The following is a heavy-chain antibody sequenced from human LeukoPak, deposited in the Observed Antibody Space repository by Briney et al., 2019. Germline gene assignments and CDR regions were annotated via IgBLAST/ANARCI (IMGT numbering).Heavy chain of an antibody. CDR1: GGSISSYY. CDR2: IYYSGSS. V-gene: IGHV4-59*01. Sequence: SETLSLSCTVSGGSISSYYWRWIRQPPGKGLEWIGYIYYSGSSKYNPSLKSRVTISVDTSKNQFSLKLSSVTAADTAVYYCATGGPHGPSYMDVWGKGTTVTVSS. D-gene: IGHD6-25*01. CDR3: ATGGPHGPSYMDV. J-gene: IGHJ6*03.